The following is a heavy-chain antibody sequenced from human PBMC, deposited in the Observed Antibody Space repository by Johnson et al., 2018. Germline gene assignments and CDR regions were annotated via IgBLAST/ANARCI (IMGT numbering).Heavy chain of an antibody. Sequence: QVQLVQSGAEVKKPGASVKVSCKASGYPFNSYDINWVRQATGQGLEWMGWMNPKSGNQGSAQKFEGRVIMTRNTSISTAYMELSSLRSGDTAVYYWPRGGNNGRWHYYHAMDVWGQGTTVTVSS. CDR2: MNPKSGNQ. CDR3: PRGGNNGRWHYYHAMDV. D-gene: IGHD1/OR15-1a*01. J-gene: IGHJ6*02. V-gene: IGHV1-8*01. CDR1: GYPFNSYD.